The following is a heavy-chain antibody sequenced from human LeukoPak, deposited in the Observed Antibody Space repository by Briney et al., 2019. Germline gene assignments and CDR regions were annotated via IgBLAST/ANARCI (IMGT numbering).Heavy chain of an antibody. V-gene: IGHV4-39*07. CDR3: AAQEHYSITGFDY. CDR2: VYSSGSV. D-gene: IGHD3-3*02. CDR1: GGSIAIRNYY. Sequence: SETLSLTCAVSGGSIAIRNYYWAWIRQSPGRGLEWLGSVYSSGSVYYNPSLKSRVTILVDTSKNQFSLKLSSVTAADTAVYYCAAQEHYSITGFDYWGQGTLVTVSS. J-gene: IGHJ4*02.